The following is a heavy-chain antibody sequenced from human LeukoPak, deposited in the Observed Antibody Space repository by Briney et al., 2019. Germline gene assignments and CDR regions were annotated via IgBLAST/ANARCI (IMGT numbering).Heavy chain of an antibody. Sequence: ASETLSLTCAVSGGSVGSGGHFWSWIRQPPGKGLEWIGYIYSTGSTNYNPSLKSRITMSVDTSKNQFSLKLSSVIAADTAVYYCARTKSQSGSYRYYFDSWGQGTLDTVSS. J-gene: IGHJ4*02. CDR3: ARTKSQSGSYRYYFDS. D-gene: IGHD1-26*01. CDR2: IYSTGST. CDR1: GGSVGSGGHF. V-gene: IGHV4-61*08.